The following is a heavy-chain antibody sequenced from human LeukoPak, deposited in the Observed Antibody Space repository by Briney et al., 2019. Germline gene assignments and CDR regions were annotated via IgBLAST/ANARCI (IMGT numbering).Heavy chain of an antibody. CDR3: ARGVRWNYVFDY. Sequence: PSETLSLTCAVYGGSFSGYYWSWIRQPPGKGLEWIGETNHSGSTNYNPSLKSRVTISVDTSKNQFSLKLSSVTAADTAVYYCARGVRWNYVFDYWGQGTLVTVSS. D-gene: IGHD1-7*01. V-gene: IGHV4-34*01. CDR2: TNHSGST. J-gene: IGHJ4*02. CDR1: GGSFSGYY.